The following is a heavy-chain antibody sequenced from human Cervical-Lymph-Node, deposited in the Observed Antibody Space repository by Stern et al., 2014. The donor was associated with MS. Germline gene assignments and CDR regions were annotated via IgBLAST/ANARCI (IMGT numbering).Heavy chain of an antibody. Sequence: VQLVESGGGLVQPGGSLRLSCAASGFTFSSYDMHWVRQATGKGLEWVSAIGTAGDTYYPGSVKGRFTISRENAKNSLYLQMKSLRAGDTAVYYCAREGDSTSFDYWGQGTLVTVSS. CDR3: AREGDSTSFDY. D-gene: IGHD6-6*01. V-gene: IGHV3-13*01. CDR2: IGTAGDT. J-gene: IGHJ4*02. CDR1: GFTFSSYD.